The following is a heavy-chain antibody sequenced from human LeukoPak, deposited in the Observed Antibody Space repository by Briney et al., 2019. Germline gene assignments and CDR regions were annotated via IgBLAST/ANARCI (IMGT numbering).Heavy chain of an antibody. CDR3: ARGGPNYYGSGRSSFDP. Sequence: GASVKVSCKASGGTFSSYAISWVRQAPGQGLEWMGGIIPIFGTANYAQKFQGRVTITADESTSTAYMELSSLRSEDTAVYYCARGGPNYYGSGRSSFDPWGQGTLVTVSS. J-gene: IGHJ5*02. V-gene: IGHV1-69*13. D-gene: IGHD3-10*01. CDR2: IIPIFGTA. CDR1: GGTFSSYA.